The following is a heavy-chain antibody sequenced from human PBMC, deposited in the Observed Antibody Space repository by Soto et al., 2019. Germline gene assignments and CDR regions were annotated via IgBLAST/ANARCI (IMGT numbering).Heavy chain of an antibody. V-gene: IGHV2-5*02. CDR3: ARYFNGSAVDP. CDR2: IYWDDDK. J-gene: IGHJ5*02. Sequence: QITLKESGPTLVKPTQTLTLTCTFSGFSLSTSGEGVGWIRQPPGKALEWLALIYWDDDKRYSPSLKSMLTITKDTSKTQVVLTMTNMYPVDTATNYFARYFNGSAVDPWGQGTMVTVSS. CDR1: GFSLSTSGEG. D-gene: IGHD3-10*01.